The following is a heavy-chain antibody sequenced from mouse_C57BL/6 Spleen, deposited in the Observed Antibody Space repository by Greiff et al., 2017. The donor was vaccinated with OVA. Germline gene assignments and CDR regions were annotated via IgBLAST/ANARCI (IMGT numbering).Heavy chain of an antibody. D-gene: IGHD1-1*01. V-gene: IGHV14-4*01. CDR2: IDPENGDT. CDR1: GFNIKDDY. CDR3: TSYYYGSSPFAY. Sequence: EVQLQQSGAELVRPGASVKLSCTASGFNIKDDYMHWVKQRPVQGLEWIGWIDPENGDTDYASKFQGKATITADTSSNTAYLQLSSLTSEDTAVYYCTSYYYGSSPFAYWGQGTLVTVSA. J-gene: IGHJ3*01.